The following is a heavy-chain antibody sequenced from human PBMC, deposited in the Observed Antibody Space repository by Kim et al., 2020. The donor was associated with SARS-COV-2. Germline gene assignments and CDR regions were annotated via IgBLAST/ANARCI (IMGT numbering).Heavy chain of an antibody. J-gene: IGHJ4*02. Sequence: VKGRLTISRDNSKNTLYLQMNSRRAEDTAVYYCARAYYDILTGYSDYFDYWGQGTLVTVSS. CDR3: ARAYYDILTGYSDYFDY. D-gene: IGHD3-9*01. V-gene: IGHV3-53*01.